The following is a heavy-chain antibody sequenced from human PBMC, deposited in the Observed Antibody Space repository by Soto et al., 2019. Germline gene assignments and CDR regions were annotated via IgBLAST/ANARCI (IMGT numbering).Heavy chain of an antibody. CDR1: GGSISSGGYY. V-gene: IGHV4-31*03. Sequence: SETLSLTCTVSGGSISSGGYYWSWIRQHPGKGLEWIGYIYYSGSTYYNPSLKSRVTISVGTSKNQFSLKLSSVTAADTAVYYCARVLSGYDWYFDYTGQGTLVTVSS. CDR2: IYYSGST. J-gene: IGHJ4*02. CDR3: ARVLSGYDWYFDY. D-gene: IGHD5-12*01.